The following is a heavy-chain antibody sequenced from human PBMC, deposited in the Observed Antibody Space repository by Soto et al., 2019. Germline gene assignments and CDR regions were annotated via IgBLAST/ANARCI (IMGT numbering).Heavy chain of an antibody. V-gene: IGHV3-23*01. CDR2: ISGSGGST. Sequence: GRSLRLSWASSGVSFGSYAMTWIRPAPGKGLEWVSAISGSGGSTYYADSVKGRFTISRDNSKNTLYLQMSSLRAEDTAVYYCEKEKISTSCCNWFDPWGQGTLVTVSS. J-gene: IGHJ5*02. D-gene: IGHD2-2*01. CDR3: EKEKISTSCCNWFDP. CDR1: GVSFGSYA.